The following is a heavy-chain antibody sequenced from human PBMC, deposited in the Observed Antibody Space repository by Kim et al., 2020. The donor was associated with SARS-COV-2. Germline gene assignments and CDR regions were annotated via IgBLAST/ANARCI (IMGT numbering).Heavy chain of an antibody. CDR2: ISAYNGKT. J-gene: IGHJ4*02. CDR1: GYTFTTSG. CDR3: ARGDIFTGNDYYLDS. D-gene: IGHD3-9*01. Sequence: ASVKVSCRASGYTFTTSGIHWVRQAPGQGLEWMGWISAYNGKTDYAQKFQGRVTMTTDTSTRTAYLDLRSLRSDDTADYYCARGDIFTGNDYYLDSWGQG. V-gene: IGHV1-18*01.